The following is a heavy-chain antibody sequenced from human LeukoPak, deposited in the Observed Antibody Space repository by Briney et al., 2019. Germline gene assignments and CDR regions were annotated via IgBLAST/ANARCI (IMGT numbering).Heavy chain of an antibody. CDR2: IYHSGST. Sequence: PSGTLSLTCAVSGGSISSSNWWSWVRQPPGKGLEWIGEIYHSGSTNYNPSLKSRVTISVDKSKNQFSLKLYSVTAADTAVYYCARVGSAGIVVVPAATPLYWYFDLWGRGTLVTVSS. D-gene: IGHD2-2*01. CDR3: ARVGSAGIVVVPAATPLYWYFDL. J-gene: IGHJ2*01. V-gene: IGHV4-4*02. CDR1: GGSISSSNW.